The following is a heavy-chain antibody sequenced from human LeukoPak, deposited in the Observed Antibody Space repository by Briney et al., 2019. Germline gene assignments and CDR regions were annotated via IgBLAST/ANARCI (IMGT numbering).Heavy chain of an antibody. D-gene: IGHD3-3*01. Sequence: MPSETLSLTCTVSGGSISSYYWSWIRQPPGKGLEWIGYIYYSGSTNYNPSLKSRVTISVDTSKNQFSLKLSSVTAADTAVYYCARGKDFWSGYYIGRPVDVWGKGTTVTVSS. CDR1: GGSISSYY. V-gene: IGHV4-59*01. J-gene: IGHJ6*04. CDR3: ARGKDFWSGYYIGRPVDV. CDR2: IYYSGST.